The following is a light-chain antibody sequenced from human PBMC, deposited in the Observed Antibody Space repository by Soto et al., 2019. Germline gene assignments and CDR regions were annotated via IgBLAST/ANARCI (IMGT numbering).Light chain of an antibody. J-gene: IGKJ1*01. Sequence: RTQSPHSLAVPLGEGVTITCKSSQIFLYSSNNRNYLAWFQQKPGKAPKLLIYKASTLKSGVPSRFSGSGSGTEFTLTISSLQPDDFATYYCQHYNSYSEAFAQGTKVDI. V-gene: IGKV1-5*03. CDR1: QIFLYSSNNRNY. CDR3: QHYNSYSEA. CDR2: KAS.